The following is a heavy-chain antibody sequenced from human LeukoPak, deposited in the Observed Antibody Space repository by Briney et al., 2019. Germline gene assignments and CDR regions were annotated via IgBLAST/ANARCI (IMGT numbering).Heavy chain of an antibody. D-gene: IGHD6-19*01. V-gene: IGHV4-4*07. CDR3: ARGTTGYSGGWYPIYYFDY. CDR1: GGSISSYY. Sequence: ASETLSLTCTVSGGSISSYYWSWIRQPAGKGLEWIGRIYTSGSTNYNPSLKSRVTMSVDTSKNQFSLKLSSVTAADTAVYYCARGTTGYSGGWYPIYYFDYWGQETLVTASS. CDR2: IYTSGST. J-gene: IGHJ4*02.